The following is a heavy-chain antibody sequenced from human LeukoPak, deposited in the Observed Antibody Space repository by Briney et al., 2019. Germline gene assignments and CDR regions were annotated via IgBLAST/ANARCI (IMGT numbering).Heavy chain of an antibody. Sequence: GGSLRLSCAASGFTFSNYAMSWVRQAPGKGLDGVSPISGTGSKTYYADSVKGRFTISRDNSKNTLYLQRSSLRVEDTAVYYCAKGVDGSGWYYFDRWGQGTLVTVSS. CDR2: ISGTGSKT. CDR3: AKGVDGSGWYYFDR. V-gene: IGHV3-23*01. CDR1: GFTFSNYA. J-gene: IGHJ4*02. D-gene: IGHD6-19*01.